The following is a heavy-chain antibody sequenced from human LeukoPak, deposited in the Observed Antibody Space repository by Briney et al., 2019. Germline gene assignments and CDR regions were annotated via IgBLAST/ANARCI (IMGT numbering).Heavy chain of an antibody. CDR3: AHLVWEYVGGLDV. Sequence: PGGSLRLSCAASGFTFSSYAMNWVRQAPGKGLEWVSGIYTNGRDTRYADSVKGRFTISRDNSKNTLYLQMRSLRVEDTAVYYCAHLVWEYVGGLDVWGQGTTVTVSS. CDR1: GFTFSSYA. J-gene: IGHJ6*02. D-gene: IGHD3/OR15-3a*01. V-gene: IGHV3-23*05. CDR2: IYTNGRDT.